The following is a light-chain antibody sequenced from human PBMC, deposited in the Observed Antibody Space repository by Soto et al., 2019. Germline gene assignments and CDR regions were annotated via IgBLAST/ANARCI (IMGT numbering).Light chain of an antibody. V-gene: IGKV3-20*01. CDR1: QSVSSGN. J-gene: IGKJ4*01. CDR2: GAT. Sequence: EIVLTQSPGTLSLSPGERAALSCRASQSVSSGNLAWYQQKPGQAPRLLIFGATGRATGIPDRFSGSESGTDFTLTISSLEPEDFAVYYCQYDGSSPTFGGGTKVEIK. CDR3: QYDGSSPT.